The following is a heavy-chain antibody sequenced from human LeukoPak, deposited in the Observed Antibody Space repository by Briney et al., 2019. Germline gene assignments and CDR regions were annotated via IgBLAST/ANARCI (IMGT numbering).Heavy chain of an antibody. V-gene: IGHV4-61*02. CDR2: IYTSGST. CDR3: ARGRGWHKPWSGGTYYYYYYMDV. Sequence: PSQTLSLTCTVSGGSISSGSYYWNWIRQPAGKGLEWIGRIYTSGSTNYNPSLKSRVTMSVDTSKNQFSLKLSSVTAADTAVYYCARGRGWHKPWSGGTYYYYYYMDVWGKGTTVTVSS. J-gene: IGHJ6*03. CDR1: GGSISSGSYY. D-gene: IGHD3-16*01.